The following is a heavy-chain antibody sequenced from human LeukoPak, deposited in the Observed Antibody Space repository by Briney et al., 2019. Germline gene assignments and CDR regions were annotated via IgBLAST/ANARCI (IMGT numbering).Heavy chain of an antibody. J-gene: IGHJ4*02. Sequence: LGESLKISCKGSGYSFTSYWISWVRQMPGKGLEWMGIIYPGDSDTRYSPSFQGQVTISADKSISTAYLQWSSPKASDTAMYYCARVQQLANVYYFDYWGQGTLVTVSS. CDR3: ARVQQLANVYYFDY. D-gene: IGHD6-13*01. V-gene: IGHV5-51*01. CDR2: IYPGDSDT. CDR1: GYSFTSYW.